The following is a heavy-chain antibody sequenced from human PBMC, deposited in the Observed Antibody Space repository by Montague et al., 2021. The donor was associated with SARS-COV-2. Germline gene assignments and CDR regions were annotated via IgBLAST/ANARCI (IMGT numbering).Heavy chain of an antibody. CDR3: AGAEQYFGPLDP. J-gene: IGHJ5*02. Sequence: SETLSLTCTVSGGSISSYYWSWIRQPPGKGLEWIGNVYYKGGPTYSPSLRDRVTISLDSPNQVSLRLNCVTAADSAVYYCAGAEQYFGPLDPWGLGITVIVSS. V-gene: IGHV4-59*01. D-gene: IGHD3-9*01. CDR1: GGSISSYY. CDR2: VYYKGGP.